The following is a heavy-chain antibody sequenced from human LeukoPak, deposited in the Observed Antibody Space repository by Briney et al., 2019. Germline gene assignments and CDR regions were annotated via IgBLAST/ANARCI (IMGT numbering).Heavy chain of an antibody. Sequence: SETLSLTCTVSGGSISSYYSSWIRQPAGKGLEWIGRIYTSGSTDFHPSLKSRVTMSVGTSKNQFSLKLSSVTAADTAVYYCASYDSSGAYFQHWGQGTLVTVSS. CDR3: ASYDSSGAYFQH. J-gene: IGHJ1*01. CDR2: IYTSGST. V-gene: IGHV4-4*07. D-gene: IGHD3-22*01. CDR1: GGSISSYY.